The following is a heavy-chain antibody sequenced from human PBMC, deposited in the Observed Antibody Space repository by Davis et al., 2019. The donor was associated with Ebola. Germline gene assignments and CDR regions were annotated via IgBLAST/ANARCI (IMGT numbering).Heavy chain of an antibody. CDR3: AREVATGEAFDI. J-gene: IGHJ3*02. V-gene: IGHV3-7*03. D-gene: IGHD3-16*01. Sequence: GESLKISCAASGFTVSSNYMSWVRQAPGKGLEWVAHMSLDGTQKYYVDSVKGRFTISRDNAKNSLYLQMNSLGADDTAVYYCAREVATGEAFDIWGQGTMVTVSS. CDR1: GFTVSSNY. CDR2: MSLDGTQK.